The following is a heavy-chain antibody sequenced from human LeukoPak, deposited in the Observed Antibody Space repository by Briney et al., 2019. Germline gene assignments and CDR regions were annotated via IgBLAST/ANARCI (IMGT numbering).Heavy chain of an antibody. J-gene: IGHJ4*02. CDR1: GGSISSSSYY. CDR2: IYYSGST. V-gene: IGHV4-39*01. Sequence: SETLSLTCTVSGGSISSSSYYWGWVRQPPGKGLEWIGSIYYSGSTYYSPSLKSRIAISVYTSKNQFSLKLSSVTAADTAVYYCAGWPYYESSGYEDYWGQGTLVTVSS. CDR3: AGWPYYESSGYEDY. D-gene: IGHD3-22*01.